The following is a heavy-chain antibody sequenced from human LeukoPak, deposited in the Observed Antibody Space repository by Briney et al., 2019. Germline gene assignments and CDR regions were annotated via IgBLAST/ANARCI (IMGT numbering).Heavy chain of an antibody. J-gene: IGHJ4*02. V-gene: IGHV3-21*01. CDR1: GFTFSSYS. CDR2: ISSSSSYI. Sequence: NPGGSLRLSCAASGFTFSSYSMNWVRQAPGKGLEWVSSISSSSSYIYYADSVKGRFTSSRDNAKNSLYLQMNSLRAEDTAVYYCARDRSRLFDYWGQGTLVTVSS. D-gene: IGHD3-22*01. CDR3: ARDRSRLFDY.